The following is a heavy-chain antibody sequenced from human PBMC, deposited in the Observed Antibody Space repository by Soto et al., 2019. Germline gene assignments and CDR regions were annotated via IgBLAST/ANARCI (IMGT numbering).Heavy chain of an antibody. J-gene: IGHJ5*02. CDR2: IIPIFGTA. Sequence: ASVKVSCKASGGTFSSYAISWVRQAPGQGLEWMGGIIPIFGTANYAQKFQGRVTITADESTSTAYMELSSLRSEDTAVYYCARDHYYDSSGYYEYNWFDPWGQGTLVTVSS. V-gene: IGHV1-69*13. D-gene: IGHD3-22*01. CDR3: ARDHYYDSSGYYEYNWFDP. CDR1: GGTFSSYA.